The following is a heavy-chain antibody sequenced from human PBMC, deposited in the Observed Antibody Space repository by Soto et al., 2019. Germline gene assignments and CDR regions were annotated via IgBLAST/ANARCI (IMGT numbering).Heavy chain of an antibody. V-gene: IGHV1-8*01. CDR1: GYSFTSYD. CDR2: MNPNSANT. Sequence: QVQLVQSGAEVKKPGASLKVSCKASGYSFTSYDMNWVRQVPGQGPEWMGWMNPNSANTGYEQKFQGRITMGSDMHTSTAYMELSSLTASHTALYYCARGGFLPPHLDVWGRGTTITV. CDR3: ARGGFLPPHLDV. J-gene: IGHJ6*03.